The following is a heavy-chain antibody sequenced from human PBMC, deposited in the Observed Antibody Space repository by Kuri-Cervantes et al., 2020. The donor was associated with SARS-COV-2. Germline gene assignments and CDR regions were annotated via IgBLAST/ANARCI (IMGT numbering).Heavy chain of an antibody. V-gene: IGHV4-39*01. CDR3: ATHYDFWSAFDY. CDR1: GGSISSSSYY. J-gene: IGHJ4*02. Sequence: GSLRLSCTVSGGSISSSSYYWGWIRQPPEKGLEWIGSIYYSGSTYYNPSLKSRVTISVDTSKNQFSLKLSSVTAADTAVYYCATHYDFWSAFDYWSQGTLVTVSS. CDR2: IYYSGST. D-gene: IGHD3-3*01.